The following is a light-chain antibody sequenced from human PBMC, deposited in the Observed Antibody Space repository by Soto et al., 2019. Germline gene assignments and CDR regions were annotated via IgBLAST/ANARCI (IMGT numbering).Light chain of an antibody. J-gene: IGKJ1*01. CDR3: QQYRGT. Sequence: EIVMTQSPATLSVSPGERATLSCRASQSVSSNLAWYQQKPGQAPRLLIYGASTRATGIPARFSGSGSGTVFTLTISSLQSEDFAVYYCQQYRGTFGQGTKVEIK. V-gene: IGKV3-15*01. CDR1: QSVSSN. CDR2: GAS.